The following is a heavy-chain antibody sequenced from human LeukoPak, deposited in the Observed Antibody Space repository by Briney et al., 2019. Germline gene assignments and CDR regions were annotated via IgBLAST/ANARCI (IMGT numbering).Heavy chain of an antibody. J-gene: IGHJ4*02. D-gene: IGHD5-12*01. V-gene: IGHV1-2*02. CDR3: ATPAGYSGYLFVY. Sequence: EASVKVSCKAFGYTFTGYYMHWVRQAPGQGLEWMGWINPNSGGTNYAQKFQGRVTMTRDTSISTAYMELSRLRSDDTAVYYCATPAGYSGYLFVYWGQGTLVTVSS. CDR1: GYTFTGYY. CDR2: INPNSGGT.